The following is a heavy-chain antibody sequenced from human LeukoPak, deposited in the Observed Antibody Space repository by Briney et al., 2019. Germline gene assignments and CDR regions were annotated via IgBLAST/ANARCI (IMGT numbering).Heavy chain of an antibody. J-gene: IGHJ5*01. D-gene: IGHD7-27*01. CDR2: IRDDGSEE. Sequence: GGTLRLSCAASGFSFSAYWMTWVRQAPGRGLEWVANIRDDGSEEYYGDSVRGRFTISRDNAKNSVDLQMHSLRVEDTAVYYCARVLGLKGFDSWGQGALVTVSS. V-gene: IGHV3-7*04. CDR1: GFSFSAYW. CDR3: ARVLGLKGFDS.